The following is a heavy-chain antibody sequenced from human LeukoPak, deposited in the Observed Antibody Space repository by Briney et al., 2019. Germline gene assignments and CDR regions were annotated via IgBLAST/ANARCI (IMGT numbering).Heavy chain of an antibody. J-gene: IGHJ4*02. CDR3: AREYYFDSTGYLY. D-gene: IGHD3-22*01. CDR1: GGSFSGYY. Sequence: SETLSLTCAVYGGSFSGYYWSWIRQPPGKGLEWIGEINHSGSTNYNPSLKSRVTISVDTSKNHFSVKLSSVTAADTAVCYCAREYYFDSTGYLYWGQGILVTVSS. CDR2: INHSGST. V-gene: IGHV4-34*01.